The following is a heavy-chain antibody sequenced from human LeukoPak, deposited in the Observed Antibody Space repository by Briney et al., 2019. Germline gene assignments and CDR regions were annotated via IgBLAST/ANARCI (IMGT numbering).Heavy chain of an antibody. Sequence: GGSLRLSCAASGFTFSNFAIHWVRQAPGKGLEWVAVISYDGSNKYYADSVKGRFTISRDNSKNTLYLQMNSLRVEDTAVYYCARDLAEYRSSWYCGYWGQGTLVTVSS. V-gene: IGHV3-30*04. CDR3: ARDLAEYRSSWYCGY. CDR1: GFTFSNFA. CDR2: ISYDGSNK. J-gene: IGHJ4*02. D-gene: IGHD6-13*01.